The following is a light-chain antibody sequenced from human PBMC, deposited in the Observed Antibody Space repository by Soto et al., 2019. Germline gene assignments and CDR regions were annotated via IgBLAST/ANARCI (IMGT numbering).Light chain of an antibody. Sequence: EILMTQSPGTLSVSPGERATLSCRASQSVSSNLAWYQRKPGQAPRLLIYAASTRATGIPARFSASGSGTEFTLTISSLQSRDFAVYYCQQYNDSPQTFGQGTKVEIK. CDR2: AAS. V-gene: IGKV3-15*01. CDR1: QSVSSN. J-gene: IGKJ1*01. CDR3: QQYNDSPQT.